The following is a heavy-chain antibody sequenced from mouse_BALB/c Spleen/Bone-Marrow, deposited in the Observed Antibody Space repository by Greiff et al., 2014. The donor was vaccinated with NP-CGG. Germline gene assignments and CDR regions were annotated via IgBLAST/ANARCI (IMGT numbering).Heavy chain of an antibody. D-gene: IGHD2-4*01. CDR3: ARIYDYDRGAWFAY. CDR1: GYSFTGYF. Sequence: VQLKHSGPELVKPGASVKISCKASGYSFTGYFMNWVMQSHGKSLEWIGRINPYNGDTFYNQKFKGKATLTVDKSSNTAHMELRRLASEDSAVYYCARIYDYDRGAWFAYWGQGTLVTVSA. V-gene: IGHV1-20*02. CDR2: INPYNGDT. J-gene: IGHJ3*01.